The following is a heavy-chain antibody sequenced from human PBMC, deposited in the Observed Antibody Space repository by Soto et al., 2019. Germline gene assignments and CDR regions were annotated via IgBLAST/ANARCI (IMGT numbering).Heavy chain of an antibody. Sequence: GSGPTLVNPTETLTLTCTVSGFSLSNARMGVSWIRQPPGKALEWLAHIFSNDEKSYSTSLKSRLTISKDTSKSQVVLTMTNMDPVDTATYYCAIVVVPAAIRSSLDYFDYWGQGTLVTVSS. CDR3: AIVVVPAAIRSSLDYFDY. J-gene: IGHJ4*02. V-gene: IGHV2-26*01. CDR1: GFSLSNARMG. CDR2: IFSNDEK. D-gene: IGHD2-2*02.